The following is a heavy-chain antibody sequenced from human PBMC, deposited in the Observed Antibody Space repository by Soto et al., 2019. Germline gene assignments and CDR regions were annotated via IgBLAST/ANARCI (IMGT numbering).Heavy chain of an antibody. Sequence: ASVKVSCKASGYTFTSYGISWVRQAPGQGLEWMGWISAYNGNTNYAQKLQGRVTMTTDTSTSTAYMELRSLRSDDTAVYYCARDRSIVDRRSGWYPLAYWGQGTLVTVSS. V-gene: IGHV1-18*01. CDR1: GYTFTSYG. CDR3: ARDRSIVDRRSGWYPLAY. CDR2: ISAYNGNT. D-gene: IGHD6-19*01. J-gene: IGHJ4*02.